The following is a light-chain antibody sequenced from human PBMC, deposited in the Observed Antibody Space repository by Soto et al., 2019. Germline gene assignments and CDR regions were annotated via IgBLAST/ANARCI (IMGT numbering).Light chain of an antibody. CDR3: AAWDDSVVV. CDR1: SSNIGSAY. J-gene: IGLJ2*01. V-gene: IGLV1-47*01. Sequence: QSVLTQPPSASGTPGQTVTISCSGSSSNIGSAYIYWYQHLPGTAPKLLIYRNNQRPSGVPDRFSASKSGTSASLAISGLRSEEDADYYCAAWDDSVVVFGGGTKLTVL. CDR2: RNN.